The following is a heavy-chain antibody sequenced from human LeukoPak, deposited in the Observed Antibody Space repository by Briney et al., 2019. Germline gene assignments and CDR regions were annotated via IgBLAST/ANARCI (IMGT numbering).Heavy chain of an antibody. Sequence: SETLSLTCAVYGGSFKDNYWSWIRQPPGKGLEWIGEINHSGTTNYNPSLKSRVTMSLDTSKNQLSLKLNSVTAADTAVYYCARHGVATMKRVDVWGKGTTVTVSS. CDR3: ARHGVATMKRVDV. CDR2: INHSGTT. V-gene: IGHV4-34*01. J-gene: IGHJ6*03. D-gene: IGHD5-24*01. CDR1: GGSFKDNY.